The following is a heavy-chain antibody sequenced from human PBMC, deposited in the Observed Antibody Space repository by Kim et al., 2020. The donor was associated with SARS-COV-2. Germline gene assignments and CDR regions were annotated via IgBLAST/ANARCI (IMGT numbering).Heavy chain of an antibody. V-gene: IGHV3-23*01. CDR3: AGLFILPGAFDI. CDR1: GITFSSSA. J-gene: IGHJ3*02. CDR2: ISGSDGST. Sequence: GGSLRLSCAASGITFSSSAMSWVRQAPGKGLEWVSAISGSDGSTYYADSVKGRFTISRDNSKNTLYLQMNSLRAEDTAVYYCAGLFILPGAFDIWGQGTMVTVSS. D-gene: IGHD2-21*01.